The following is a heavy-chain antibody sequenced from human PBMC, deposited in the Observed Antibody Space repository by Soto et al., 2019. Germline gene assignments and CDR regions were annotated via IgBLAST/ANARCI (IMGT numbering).Heavy chain of an antibody. CDR1: GFTFNSYT. D-gene: IGHD2-8*02. CDR3: VRGVLAPRYYGMGV. Sequence: EVQLVESGGGLVKPGGSLRLSCTASGFTFNSYTMNCARQAPGKGLEWVSSISTSSRYIYYADSVKGRFTISRDNAKNSLYLEMNSLRVEDTAVYYCVRGVLAPRYYGMGVWGQGTTVTVSS. CDR2: ISTSSRYI. V-gene: IGHV3-21*01. J-gene: IGHJ6*02.